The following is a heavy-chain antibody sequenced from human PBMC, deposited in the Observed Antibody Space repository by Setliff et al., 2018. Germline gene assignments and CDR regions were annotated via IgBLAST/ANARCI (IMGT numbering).Heavy chain of an antibody. CDR3: VRAPPTVVIPPGRAFFDP. V-gene: IGHV1-18*01. CDR1: GYTFTSYG. D-gene: IGHD2-2*01. CDR2: ISAYNGNI. Sequence: ASVKVSCKASGYTFTSYGVSWVRQAPGQGLEWMGWISAYNGNINYAQKFQGRVTMTTDTYTSTANMELRSLRSDDTAVYYCVRAPPTVVIPPGRAFFDPWGKGTTV. J-gene: IGHJ6*03.